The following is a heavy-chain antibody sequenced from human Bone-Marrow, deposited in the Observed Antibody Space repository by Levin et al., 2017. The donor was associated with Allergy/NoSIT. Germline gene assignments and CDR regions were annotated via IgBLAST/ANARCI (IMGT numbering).Heavy chain of an antibody. Sequence: ASVKVSCKASGYTFTSYDINWVRQTTGQGLEWMGWMNPNSGNTGYAQKFQGRVTMTRNTSISTAYMELSSLRSEDTAVYYCARAEWYQLPNGAWGQGTLVTVSS. D-gene: IGHD2-2*01. CDR1: GYTFTSYD. CDR3: ARAEWYQLPNGA. J-gene: IGHJ4*02. V-gene: IGHV1-8*01. CDR2: MNPNSGNT.